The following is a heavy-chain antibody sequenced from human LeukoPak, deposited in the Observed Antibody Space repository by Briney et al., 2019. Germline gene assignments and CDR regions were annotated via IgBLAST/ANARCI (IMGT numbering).Heavy chain of an antibody. V-gene: IGHV3-23*01. Sequence: PGGSLRLSCAASGFTFSSYAMSWVRQAPGKGLEWVSAISGTGGSTYYADSVKGRFTISRENSKNTLYLQMNSLRAEDTAVYYCAKDLDCSSTSCYKDYWGQGTLVTVSS. CDR2: ISGTGGST. CDR3: AKDLDCSSTSCYKDY. J-gene: IGHJ4*02. CDR1: GFTFSSYA. D-gene: IGHD2-2*02.